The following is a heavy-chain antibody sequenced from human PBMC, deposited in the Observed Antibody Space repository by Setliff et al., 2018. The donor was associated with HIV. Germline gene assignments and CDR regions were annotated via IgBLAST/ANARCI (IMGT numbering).Heavy chain of an antibody. J-gene: IGHJ6*03. CDR1: GGSISTSRYY. Sequence: SETLSLTCTVSGGSISTSRYYWGWIRQPPGKGLEWIGSINYRGNTYYNPSLKSRAAISVDTSKNQISLKLSSVSAADTAVYYCASLDGSESPYIYYYYMDVWGEGTAVTVSS. V-gene: IGHV4-39*01. D-gene: IGHD3-10*01. CDR2: INYRGNT. CDR3: ASLDGSESPYIYYYYMDV.